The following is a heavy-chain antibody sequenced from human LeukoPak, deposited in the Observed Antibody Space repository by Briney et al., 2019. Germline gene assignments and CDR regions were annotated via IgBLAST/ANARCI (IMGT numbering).Heavy chain of an antibody. CDR3: ARLGTYDYVWGSYRYSDAVDI. J-gene: IGHJ3*02. CDR1: GGSIRSYY. CDR2: IYYSGST. D-gene: IGHD3-16*02. V-gene: IGHV4-59*08. Sequence: SETLSLTCTVSGGSIRSYYWSWIRQPPGKGLEWIGYIYYSGSTNYNPSLKSRVTISVDTSKNQFSLKLSSVTAADTAVYYCARLGTYDYVWGSYRYSDAVDIWGQGTMVTVSS.